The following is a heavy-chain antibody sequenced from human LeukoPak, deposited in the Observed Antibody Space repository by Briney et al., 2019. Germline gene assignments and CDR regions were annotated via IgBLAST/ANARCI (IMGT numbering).Heavy chain of an antibody. CDR2: IKTDGTTT. V-gene: IGHV3-74*01. J-gene: IGHJ4*02. CDR3: ARGASSGYRIDY. CDR1: GFIFSNYW. D-gene: IGHD3-16*02. Sequence: GGSLGLSCAASGFIFSNYWMHWVRQVPGKGLVWVSRIKTDGTTTNYADSVQGRFTISRDNAKNMLYLQMNSLRAEDTAVYYCARGASSGYRIDYWGQGTLVTVSS.